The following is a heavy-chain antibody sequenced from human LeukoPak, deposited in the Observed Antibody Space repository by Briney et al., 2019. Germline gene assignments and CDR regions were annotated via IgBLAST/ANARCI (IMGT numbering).Heavy chain of an antibody. D-gene: IGHD6-19*01. J-gene: IGHJ6*03. V-gene: IGHV1-69*05. CDR3: ARIGSHPLNYYYYYMDV. CDR1: GGTFSSYA. CDR2: IIPIFGTA. Sequence: GASVKVSCKASGGTFSSYAISWVRQAPGQGLEWMGGIIPIFGTANYAQKLRGRVTMTTDTSMSTAYMELRSLRSDDTAVYYCARIGSHPLNYYYYYMDVWGEGTTVTVSS.